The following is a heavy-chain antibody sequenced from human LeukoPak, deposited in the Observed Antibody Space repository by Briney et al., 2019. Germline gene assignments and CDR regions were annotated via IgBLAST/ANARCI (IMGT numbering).Heavy chain of an antibody. V-gene: IGHV3-48*03. D-gene: IGHD3-3*01. CDR3: ATKVVGTYHFSY. CDR1: GFSISTYV. Sequence: GSLSPSCAHSGFSISTYVINLVRQAPGKGPELVSYINDSGSAIQHADSVRGRFALSRENAKNSLYLEMHSLRGEDTAVYFCATKVVGTYHFSYWGRGKLLSVPS. CDR2: INDSGSAI. J-gene: IGHJ4*02.